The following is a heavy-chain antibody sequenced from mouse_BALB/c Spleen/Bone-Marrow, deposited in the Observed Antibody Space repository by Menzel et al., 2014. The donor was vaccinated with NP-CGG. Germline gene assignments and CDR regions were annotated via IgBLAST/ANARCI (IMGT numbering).Heavy chain of an antibody. CDR2: IRNKAYGYTT. V-gene: IGHV7-3*02. CDR1: GFTFIDYY. D-gene: IGHD4-1*01. Sequence: EVNVVESGGGLVQPGGSLRLSCVTSGFTFIDYYMNWVRQPPGKALEWVGFIRNKAYGYTTEYSASVKGRFTISRDNSQSILYPQMNTLRAEDSATYYCTRDMGGILFDSWGQGTTLTVSS. CDR3: TRDMGGILFDS. J-gene: IGHJ2*01.